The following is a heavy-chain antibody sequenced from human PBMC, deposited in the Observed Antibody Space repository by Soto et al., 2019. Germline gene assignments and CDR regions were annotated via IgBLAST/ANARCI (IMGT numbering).Heavy chain of an antibody. CDR2: ISAGGGGT. CDR3: TSGHTTTGRVY. Sequence: GGSLRLSCAGSGFTLTRSAVSWVRQAPGKGLEWVSGISAGGGGTYYADSVKGRFTISRDVAKNTVYLQMNGLRVEDTAVYYCTSGHTTTGRVYWGQGTLVTVSS. D-gene: IGHD1-1*01. J-gene: IGHJ4*02. CDR1: GFTLTRSA. V-gene: IGHV3-23*01.